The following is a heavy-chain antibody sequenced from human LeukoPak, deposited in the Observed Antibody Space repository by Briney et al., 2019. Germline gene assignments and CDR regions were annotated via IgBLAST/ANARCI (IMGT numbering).Heavy chain of an antibody. V-gene: IGHV3-30*02. CDR2: IRYDGSNK. D-gene: IGHD3-10*01. CDR1: GFTFSSYG. CDR3: AKVGVLAGSKYFDY. J-gene: IGHJ4*02. Sequence: GGSLRLSCAASGFTFSSYGMHWVRQAPGKGLEWVAFIRYDGSNKYYADSVKGRFTISRDNSKNTLYLQMNSLRAEDTAVYYCAKVGVLAGSKYFDYWGQGTLVTVSS.